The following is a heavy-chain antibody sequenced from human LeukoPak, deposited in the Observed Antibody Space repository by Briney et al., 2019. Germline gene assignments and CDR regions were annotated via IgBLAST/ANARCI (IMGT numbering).Heavy chain of an antibody. Sequence: PGGSLRLSCAASGFTFSSYWMSWVRQAPGKGLEWVANIKEDGSEKYYVDSVKGRFTISRDNAKNSLYLQMNSLRAEDTAVYYCARDRAGDSSGYKIYWGQGTLVTVSS. V-gene: IGHV3-7*01. D-gene: IGHD3-22*01. CDR2: IKEDGSEK. CDR3: ARDRAGDSSGYKIY. CDR1: GFTFSSYW. J-gene: IGHJ4*02.